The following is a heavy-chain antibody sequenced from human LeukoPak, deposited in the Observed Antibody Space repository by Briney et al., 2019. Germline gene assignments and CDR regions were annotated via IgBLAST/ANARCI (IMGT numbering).Heavy chain of an antibody. D-gene: IGHD3-16*01. CDR1: GFTFSNYW. CDR2: IKYDGSEK. J-gene: IGHJ5*02. V-gene: IGHV3-7*01. CDR3: ARLLGDSTIYDL. Sequence: PGGSLRLSCTASGFTFSNYWMSWVRQAPGKGLEWVANIKYDGSEKIYVDSVKGRFIISRDNTEKSVSLQMNSLRDDDTAIYSCARLLGDSTIYDLWGQGTLVTVSS.